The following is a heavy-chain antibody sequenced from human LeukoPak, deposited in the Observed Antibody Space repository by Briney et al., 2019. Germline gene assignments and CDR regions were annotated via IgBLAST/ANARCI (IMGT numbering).Heavy chain of an antibody. D-gene: IGHD3-3*01. CDR1: GFTFSSYW. CDR3: ARGRGLTIFGVISWFDP. V-gene: IGHV3-7*01. J-gene: IGHJ5*02. Sequence: GGSLRLSCAASGFTFSSYWMSWVRQAPGKGLEWVANIKQDGSEKYYVDSVKGRFTISRDNAKNSLYLLMNSLRAEDTAVYYCARGRGLTIFGVISWFDPWGQGTLVTVSS. CDR2: IKQDGSEK.